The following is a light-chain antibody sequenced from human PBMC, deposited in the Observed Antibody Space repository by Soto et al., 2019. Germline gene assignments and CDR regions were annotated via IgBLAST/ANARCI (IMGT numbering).Light chain of an antibody. CDR1: QSISSSY. V-gene: IGKV3-20*01. Sequence: EIVLTQSPGTLSLSPGKRATLSCRASQSISSSYLAWYQQRPGQAPRLLIYGASSRATGIPDRFSGSGSGTEFTLTIISMEPADFAVEYCQQYGSSSWTFGQGTKVEIK. CDR2: GAS. J-gene: IGKJ1*01. CDR3: QQYGSSSWT.